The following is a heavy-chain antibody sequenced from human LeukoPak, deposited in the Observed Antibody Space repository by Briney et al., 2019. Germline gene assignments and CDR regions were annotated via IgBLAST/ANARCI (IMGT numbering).Heavy chain of an antibody. D-gene: IGHD6-13*01. Sequence: SETLSLTCAVYGGSFSGYYWSWIRQPPGKGLEWIGEINHSGSTNYNPSLKSRVTISVDTSKNQFSLKLSSVTVADTAVYYCARGTTAAAGTGRVTTKRNWFDPWGQGTLVTVSS. CDR3: ARGTTAAAGTGRVTTKRNWFDP. CDR1: GGSFSGYY. J-gene: IGHJ5*02. CDR2: INHSGST. V-gene: IGHV4-34*01.